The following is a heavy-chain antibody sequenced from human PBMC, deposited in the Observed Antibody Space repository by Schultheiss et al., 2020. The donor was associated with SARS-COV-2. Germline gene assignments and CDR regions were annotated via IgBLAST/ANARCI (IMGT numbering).Heavy chain of an antibody. J-gene: IGHJ4*02. CDR3: ARLGTKWAIDY. V-gene: IGHV3-74*03. CDR1: GFNFGNYW. CDR2: INSDGSDT. Sequence: GGSLRLSCEGSGFNFGNYWMHWVRQAPGKGLVWVSRINSDGSDTKFADSVKGRFTISRDNSNNTLYLQMNSLRAEDTAVYYCARLGTKWAIDYWGQGILVTVSS. D-gene: IGHD1-26*01.